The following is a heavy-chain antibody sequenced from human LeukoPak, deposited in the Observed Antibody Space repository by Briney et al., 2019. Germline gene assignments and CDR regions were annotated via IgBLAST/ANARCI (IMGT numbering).Heavy chain of an antibody. V-gene: IGHV3-74*01. CDR2: INSDGSST. Sequence: PGGSLRLSCAASGFTFSSYWMHWVRQAPGKGLVWVSRINSDGSSTSYADPVKGRFTISRDNSKNTLYLQMNSLRAEDTAVYYCARGGWQWLVPYYFDYWGQGTLVTVSS. D-gene: IGHD6-19*01. CDR3: ARGGWQWLVPYYFDY. CDR1: GFTFSSYW. J-gene: IGHJ4*02.